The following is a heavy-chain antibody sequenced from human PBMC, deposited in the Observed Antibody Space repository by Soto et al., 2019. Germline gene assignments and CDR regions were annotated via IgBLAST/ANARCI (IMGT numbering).Heavy chain of an antibody. V-gene: IGHV4-39*01. D-gene: IGHD1-26*01. J-gene: IGHJ5*02. CDR1: GGSINTGAYY. Sequence: QLQLQESGPGLVKPSETLSLTCTVSGGSINTGAYYWGWIRQPPGKGLEWIGNIYYSGTTFYNPSLKSTVTISVDTSKTQFPLNLTSVTAADTAAYYCAGQVNSGTYDRWGQGTLVTVSS. CDR3: AGQVNSGTYDR. CDR2: IYYSGTT.